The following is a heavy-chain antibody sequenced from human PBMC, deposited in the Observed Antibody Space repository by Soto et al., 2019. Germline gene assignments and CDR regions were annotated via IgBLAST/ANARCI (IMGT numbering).Heavy chain of an antibody. V-gene: IGHV4-34*01. CDR3: ARLGHSGDFWSGYYPLNNGFDY. Sequence: SETLSLTCAVYGGSFSGYYWSWIRQPPGKGLEWIGEINHSGSTNYNPSLKSRVTISVDTSKNQFSLKLSSVTAADTAVYYCARLGHSGDFWSGYYPLNNGFDYWGQGTLVTVSS. J-gene: IGHJ4*02. CDR1: GGSFSGYY. CDR2: INHSGST. D-gene: IGHD3-3*01.